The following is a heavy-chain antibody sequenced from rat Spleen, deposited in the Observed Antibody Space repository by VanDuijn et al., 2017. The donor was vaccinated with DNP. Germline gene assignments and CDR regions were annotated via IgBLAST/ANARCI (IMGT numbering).Heavy chain of an antibody. D-gene: IGHD4-3*01. CDR1: GFTFSDYY. CDR3: VRWYNSGYYFDY. J-gene: IGHJ2*01. Sequence: EVQLVESGGGLVQPGGSLKLSCAASGFTFSDYYMAWVRQAPTKGLEWVAYIRYDGGSTYYGDSVKGRFTISRANVKSTLYLQMNSLRSEDMATYYGVRWYNSGYYFDYWGQGVMVTVYS. V-gene: IGHV5-22*01. CDR2: IRYDGGST.